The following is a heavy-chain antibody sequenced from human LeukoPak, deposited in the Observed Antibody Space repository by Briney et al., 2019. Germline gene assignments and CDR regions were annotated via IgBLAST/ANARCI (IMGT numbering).Heavy chain of an antibody. CDR2: IIPIFGTA. V-gene: IGHV1-69*13. CDR3: ARLRGYSYGFLGMDV. J-gene: IGHJ6*02. D-gene: IGHD5-18*01. Sequence: SVKVSCKASGGTFSSYAISWVRQAPGQGLEWMGGIIPIFGTANYAQKFQGRVTITADESTSTAYMELSNLRSEDTAVYYCARLRGYSYGFLGMDVWGQGTTVTVSS. CDR1: GGTFSSYA.